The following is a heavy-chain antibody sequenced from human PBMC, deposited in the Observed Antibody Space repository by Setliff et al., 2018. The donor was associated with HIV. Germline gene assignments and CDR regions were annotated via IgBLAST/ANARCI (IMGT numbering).Heavy chain of an antibody. CDR1: GYFFTAYY. V-gene: IGHV1-2*02. D-gene: IGHD5-12*01. J-gene: IGHJ4*02. CDR3: ARDNRTGYSGGWPLDY. Sequence: ASVKGSCKASGYFFTAYYMHWVRQAPGQGLEWMAWINPNTGGTQYAQKFQGRVTVTRDTPISTAYMEIKKLTSDDTAVYYCARDNRTGYSGGWPLDYWGQGTVVTVSS. CDR2: INPNTGGT.